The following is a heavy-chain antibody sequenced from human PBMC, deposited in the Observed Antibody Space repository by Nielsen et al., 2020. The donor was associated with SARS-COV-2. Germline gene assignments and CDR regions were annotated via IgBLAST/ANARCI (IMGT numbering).Heavy chain of an antibody. Sequence: GGSLRLSCAASGFPFSVYTMSWVRQAPGKGLESISVIYSGDGTTNYARSVKGRFTISRDKSKNTLYLQMNSLRVEDTAVYHCAKGSLGGATNFDSWGQGTLVTVSS. CDR1: GFPFSVYT. CDR3: AKGSLGGATNFDS. V-gene: IGHV3-23*03. CDR2: IYSGDGTT. D-gene: IGHD3-16*01. J-gene: IGHJ4*02.